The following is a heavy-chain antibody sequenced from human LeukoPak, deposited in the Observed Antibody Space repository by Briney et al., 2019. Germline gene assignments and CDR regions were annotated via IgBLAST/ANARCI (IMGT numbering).Heavy chain of an antibody. D-gene: IGHD3-9*01. J-gene: IGHJ5*02. CDR2: IYYSGST. V-gene: IGHV4-39*07. CDR1: GGSISSSSYY. Sequence: SETLSLTCTVSGGSISSSSYYWGWIRQPPGKGLEWIGSIYYSGSTYYNPSLKSRVTISVDTSKNQFSLKLSSVTAADTAVYYCARDFYDILTGDSPRFDPWGQGTLVTVSS. CDR3: ARDFYDILTGDSPRFDP.